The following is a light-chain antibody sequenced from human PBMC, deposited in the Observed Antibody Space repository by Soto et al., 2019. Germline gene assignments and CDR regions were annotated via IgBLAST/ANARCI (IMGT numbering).Light chain of an antibody. CDR3: QQYGSSQWT. CDR1: QSVSSSY. Sequence: EIVLTQSPGTLSLSPGERATLSCRASQSVSSSYLAWYQQKPGQAPRLLIYGASSRATGIPDRFSGSGSGTDFTLTIGRLEPEDFAVYYCQQYGSSQWTFGQGTKVGIK. V-gene: IGKV3-20*01. CDR2: GAS. J-gene: IGKJ1*01.